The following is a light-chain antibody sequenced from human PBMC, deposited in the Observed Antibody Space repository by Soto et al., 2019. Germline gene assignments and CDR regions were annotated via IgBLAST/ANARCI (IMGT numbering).Light chain of an antibody. V-gene: IGKV3-20*01. CDR2: AAS. J-gene: IGKJ2*01. CDR3: HHYDSSPPYT. Sequence: EIVLTRSPATLSLSPGERATLSCRASRSFASSYLAWYQHKPVQAPRLLIYAASSRATGIPDRFIGSGSGTDFTLTISRLEPDDSAVYYCHHYDSSPPYTFGKGTKLEIK. CDR1: RSFASSY.